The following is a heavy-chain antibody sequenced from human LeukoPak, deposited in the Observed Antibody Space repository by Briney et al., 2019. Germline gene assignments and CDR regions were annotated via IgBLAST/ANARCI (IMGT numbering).Heavy chain of an antibody. CDR1: GGSISSSIYY. J-gene: IGHJ5*02. CDR3: ARGPAIFGVVIETYNWFDP. V-gene: IGHV4-39*01. CDR2: IYYSGST. D-gene: IGHD3-3*01. Sequence: SETLSLTCTVSGGSISSSIYYWGWIRQPPGKGLEWIGSIYYSGSTYYNPSLKSRVTISVDTSKNQFSLKLSSVTAADTAVYYCARGPAIFGVVIETYNWFDPWGQGTLVTVSS.